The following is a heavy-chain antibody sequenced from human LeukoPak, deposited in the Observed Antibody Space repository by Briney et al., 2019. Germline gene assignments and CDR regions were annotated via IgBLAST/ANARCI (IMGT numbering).Heavy chain of an antibody. CDR2: ISSGNSFI. Sequence: PGGSLRLSGAASGFTFSSYNMNWVRQAPGKGLEWVSFISSGNSFIYYADSVKGRFTISRDNAKNSLYLQMNHLRAEVTAVYNCARDPSGSYSDFLGQGTMVTVYS. CDR1: GFTFSSYN. D-gene: IGHD1-26*01. J-gene: IGHJ4*02. CDR3: ARDPSGSYSDF. V-gene: IGHV3-21*01.